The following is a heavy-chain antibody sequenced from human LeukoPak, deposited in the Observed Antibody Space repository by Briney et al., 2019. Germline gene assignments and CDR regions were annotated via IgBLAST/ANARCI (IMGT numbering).Heavy chain of an antibody. CDR3: AGVRACSSTSCYYYYNYMDV. D-gene: IGHD2-2*01. CDR2: IIPILGTP. CDR1: GGTFSSYA. V-gene: IGHV1-69*13. Sequence: SVKVSCKASGGTFSSYAINWVRQAPGQGLEWMGGIIPILGTPNYAHTFQGRVTITADESTSTAYTELSSLRSEDTAVYYCAGVRACSSTSCYYYYNYMDVWGKGTTVSVSS. J-gene: IGHJ6*03.